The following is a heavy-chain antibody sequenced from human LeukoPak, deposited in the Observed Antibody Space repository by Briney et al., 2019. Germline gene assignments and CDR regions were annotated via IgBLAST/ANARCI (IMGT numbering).Heavy chain of an antibody. CDR3: AKATNYYGDYSFDY. J-gene: IGHJ4*02. CDR2: ISGSGGST. D-gene: IGHD4-17*01. Sequence: GGSLRLSCAASGFTFSSYAMSWVRPAPGKGLEWVSAISGSGGSTYYADSVKGRFTISRDNSKNTLYLQMNSLRAEDTAVYYCAKATNYYGDYSFDYWGQGTLVTVSS. V-gene: IGHV3-23*01. CDR1: GFTFSSYA.